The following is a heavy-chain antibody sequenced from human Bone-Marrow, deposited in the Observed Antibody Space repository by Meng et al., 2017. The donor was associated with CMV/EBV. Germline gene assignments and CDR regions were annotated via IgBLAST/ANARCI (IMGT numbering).Heavy chain of an antibody. J-gene: IGHJ5*02. V-gene: IGHV3-23*01. CDR2: ISGSGGST. Sequence: GESLKISCAASGFTFSSYAMSWVRQTPGKGLEWVSAISGSGGSTYYADSVKGRFTISRDNSKNTLYLQMNSLRAEDTAVYYCANGPDCSSTSCENWFGPWGQGPRVTGSS. CDR3: ANGPDCSSTSCENWFGP. D-gene: IGHD2-2*01. CDR1: GFTFSSYA.